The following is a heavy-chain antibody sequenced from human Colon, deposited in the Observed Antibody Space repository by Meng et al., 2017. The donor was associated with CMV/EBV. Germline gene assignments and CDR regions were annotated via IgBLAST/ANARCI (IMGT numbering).Heavy chain of an antibody. Sequence: SVKVSCKASGYTFINHYMHWVRQAPGQGLEWMGGIIPIFGTANYAQKFQGRVTITTDESTSTAYMELSSLRSEDTAVYYCVVVPAAIGPLGAFDIWGQGTMVTVSS. V-gene: IGHV1-69*05. J-gene: IGHJ3*02. CDR1: GYTFINHY. D-gene: IGHD2-2*01. CDR2: IIPIFGTA. CDR3: VVVPAAIGPLGAFDI.